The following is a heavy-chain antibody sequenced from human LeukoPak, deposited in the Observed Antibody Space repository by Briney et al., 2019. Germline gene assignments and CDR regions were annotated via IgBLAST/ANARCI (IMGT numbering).Heavy chain of an antibody. Sequence: GRSLRLSCAASGFTFSSYGVHWVRQAPGKGLEWVAVISYDGSNKYYADSVKGRFTISRDNSKNTLYLQMNSLRAEDTAVYYCAKTPYSSSWYWYYYGMDVWGQGTTVTVSS. J-gene: IGHJ6*02. CDR1: GFTFSSYG. CDR3: AKTPYSSSWYWYYYGMDV. V-gene: IGHV3-30*18. CDR2: ISYDGSNK. D-gene: IGHD6-13*01.